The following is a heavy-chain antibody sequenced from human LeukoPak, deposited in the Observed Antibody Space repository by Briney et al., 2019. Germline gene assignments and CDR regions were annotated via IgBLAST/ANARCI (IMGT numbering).Heavy chain of an antibody. CDR1: GYTFTGYY. CDR2: INPNSGGT. V-gene: IGHV1-2*02. Sequence: GASVKVSCKASGYTFTGYYMHWVRQAPGQGLEWMGWINPNSGGTNYAQKFQGRVTMTRDTSISTAYMELSRLRSDDTAVYYCARDRDGYKPGGFDYWGQGTLVTVSS. D-gene: IGHD5-24*01. CDR3: ARDRDGYKPGGFDY. J-gene: IGHJ4*02.